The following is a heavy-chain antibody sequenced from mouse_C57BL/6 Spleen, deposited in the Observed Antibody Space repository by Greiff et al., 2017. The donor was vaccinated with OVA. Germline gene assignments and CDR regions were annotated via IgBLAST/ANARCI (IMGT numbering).Heavy chain of an antibody. CDR2: IYPGSGST. J-gene: IGHJ4*01. V-gene: IGHV1-55*01. D-gene: IGHD1-1*01. CDR3: ARPDYYGSSYDYAMDY. Sequence: QVHVKQPGAELVKPGASVKMSCKASGYTFTSYWITWVKQRPGQGLEWIGDIYPGSGSTNYNEKFKSKATLTVDTSSSTAYMQLSSLTSEDSAVYYCARPDYYGSSYDYAMDYWGQGTSVTVSS. CDR1: GYTFTSYW.